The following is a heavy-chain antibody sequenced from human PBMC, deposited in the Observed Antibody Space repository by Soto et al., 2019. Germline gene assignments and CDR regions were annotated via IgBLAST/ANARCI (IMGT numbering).Heavy chain of an antibody. CDR1: GFSLSTVGVG. J-gene: IGHJ4*02. Sequence: QITLKESGPTLVKPTETLTVTCSFSGFSLSTVGVGMAWIRQPPGKALEWLALIYWDGDQRYSPSLASRLTITKDTSKNQVVLTMTNMDPTDTATYYCAHQQWLARYFDSWGQGTLVTVSS. CDR2: IYWDGDQ. CDR3: AHQQWLARYFDS. D-gene: IGHD6-19*01. V-gene: IGHV2-5*02.